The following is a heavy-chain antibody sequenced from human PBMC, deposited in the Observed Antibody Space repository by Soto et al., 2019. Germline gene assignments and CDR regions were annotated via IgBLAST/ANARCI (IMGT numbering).Heavy chain of an antibody. Sequence: QVQLVESGGNVVQPGSSLRLSCAGTESTFRTYDIHWVRQAPGKGPQWVAHISPDGGSEYWADSVKGRFTISRDNGKNTVXLQXXXLXXXXTAXXXXXXXXXXXAFDXWGQGTMVTVSS. J-gene: IGHJ3*01. CDR3: XXXXXXXAFDX. CDR1: ESTFRTYD. V-gene: IGHV3-30-3*01. CDR2: ISPDGGSE.